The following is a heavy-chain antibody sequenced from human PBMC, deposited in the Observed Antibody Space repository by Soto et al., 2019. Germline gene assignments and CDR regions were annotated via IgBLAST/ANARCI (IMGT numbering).Heavy chain of an antibody. J-gene: IGHJ5*02. V-gene: IGHV4-31*11. CDR3: ARSIDP. Sequence: SETLSLTCAVSGGSINRGDFFWNWIRQHPERGLEWIGYIYNRGGTFYNPSLENRLTISMDNSKNLCSLKLTSMTAADTAVYYCARSIDPWGQGTLVTVSS. CDR1: GGSINRGDFF. CDR2: IYNRGGT.